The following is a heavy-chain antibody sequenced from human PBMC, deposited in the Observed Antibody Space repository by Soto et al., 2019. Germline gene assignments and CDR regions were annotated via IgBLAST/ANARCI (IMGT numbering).Heavy chain of an antibody. V-gene: IGHV3-23*01. CDR3: EKGKPVGLQYFQY. CDR1: GFSFNTYA. D-gene: IGHD1-26*01. CDR2: ISSSGGST. Sequence: GGSLRLSCAASGFSFNTYAMSWVRQAPGKGLEWVSAISSSGGSTYYADSVKGRFTISRDNSKNTLYLQMNSLSDEDKAVYYCEKGKPVGLQYFQYWGQGTLVTVSS. J-gene: IGHJ1*01.